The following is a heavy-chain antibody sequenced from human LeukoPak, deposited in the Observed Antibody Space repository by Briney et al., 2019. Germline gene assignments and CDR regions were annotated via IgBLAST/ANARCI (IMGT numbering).Heavy chain of an antibody. V-gene: IGHV3-23*01. D-gene: IGHD6-13*01. J-gene: IGHJ6*02. CDR2: ISGSGGST. Sequence: PGGSLRLSCAASGFTFSSYAMSWVRQAPGKGLEWVSAISGSGGSTYYADSVKGRFTISRDNSKNTLYLQMNSLRAEDTAVYYCAKSAVAGYYYYYGTDVWGQGTTVTVSS. CDR3: AKSAVAGYYYYYGTDV. CDR1: GFTFSSYA.